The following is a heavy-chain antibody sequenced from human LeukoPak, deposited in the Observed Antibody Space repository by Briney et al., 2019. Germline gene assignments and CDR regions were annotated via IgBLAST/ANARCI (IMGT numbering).Heavy chain of an antibody. J-gene: IGHJ5*02. V-gene: IGHV4-59*12. CDR1: GASISNYY. CDR2: LYYSGST. Sequence: SETLSLTCTVSGASISNYYWSWIRQTPEKGLEWIGGLYYSGSTYYNSSLKSRVTISVDTSKNQFSLSLTSVTAADTAVYYCARDCCGYRSWFDPWSQGTPVTVSS. D-gene: IGHD6-25*01. CDR3: ARDCCGYRSWFDP.